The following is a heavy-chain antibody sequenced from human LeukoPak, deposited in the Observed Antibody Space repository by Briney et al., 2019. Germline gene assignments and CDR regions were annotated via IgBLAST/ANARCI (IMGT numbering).Heavy chain of an antibody. V-gene: IGHV3-23*01. D-gene: IGHD1/OR15-1a*01. Sequence: GGSLRLACAASGFIFRHYAMSWARHAPGKGLEWVSAISGSGDTTYYADCVKGRFTISRDNSKNTLSVQMNSLRAEDTAVYYCATNKGDVWGRGTTVSVSS. CDR1: GFIFRHYA. CDR2: ISGSGDTT. CDR3: ATNKGDV. J-gene: IGHJ6*04.